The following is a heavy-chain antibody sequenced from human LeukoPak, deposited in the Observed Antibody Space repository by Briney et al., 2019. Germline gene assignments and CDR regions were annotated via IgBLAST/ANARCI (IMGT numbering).Heavy chain of an antibody. V-gene: IGHV1-2*02. CDR3: ARAPYSSSWYALDY. J-gene: IGHJ4*02. CDR2: INPNSGGT. CDR1: GYTFTGYY. D-gene: IGHD6-13*01. Sequence: ASVKVSCKASGYTFTGYYMHWVRQAPGQGLEWMGWINPNSGGTNYAQKLQGRVTMTRDTSISTAYMELSRLGSDDTAVYYCARAPYSSSWYALDYWGQGTLVTVSS.